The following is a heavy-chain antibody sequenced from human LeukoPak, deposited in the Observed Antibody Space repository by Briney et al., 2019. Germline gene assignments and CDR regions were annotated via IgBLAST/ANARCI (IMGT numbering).Heavy chain of an antibody. V-gene: IGHV3-30*01. CDR2: ISYDGSNK. CDR3: ARGPEAFDI. Sequence: LEWVAVISYDGSNKYYASSVKGRFTISRDNSKNTLYLQMNSLRAEDTAVYYCARGPEAFDIWGQGTMVTVSS. J-gene: IGHJ3*02.